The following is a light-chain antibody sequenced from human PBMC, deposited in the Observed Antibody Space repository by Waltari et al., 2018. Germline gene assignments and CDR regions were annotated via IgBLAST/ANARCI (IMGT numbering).Light chain of an antibody. CDR3: QQYHNWSLT. V-gene: IGKV3-15*01. CDR1: QSVSSN. Sequence: EIVMTQSPATLSVSPGEGVTLSCRASQSVSSNLAWYQHKPGQAPRLLIYGASTRATGIPVKFSGSGSGTEFTLTISSLQSEDFALYYCQQYHNWSLTFGGGTKVEI. J-gene: IGKJ4*01. CDR2: GAS.